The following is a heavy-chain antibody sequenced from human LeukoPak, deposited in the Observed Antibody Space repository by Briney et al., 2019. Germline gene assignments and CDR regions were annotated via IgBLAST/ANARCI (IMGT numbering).Heavy chain of an antibody. Sequence: GGSLRLSCADSGFTFSSYSMNWVRQAPGKGLEWVSYISSSSSTIYYADSVKGRFTISRDNAKNSLYLQMNGLRAEDTAVYYCARGATDVTRWFDPWGQGTRVTVSS. V-gene: IGHV3-48*04. CDR1: GFTFSSYS. D-gene: IGHD1-1*01. J-gene: IGHJ5*02. CDR3: ARGATDVTRWFDP. CDR2: ISSSSSTI.